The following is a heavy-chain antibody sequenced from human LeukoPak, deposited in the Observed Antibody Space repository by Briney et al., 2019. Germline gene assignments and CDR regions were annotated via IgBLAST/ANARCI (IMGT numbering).Heavy chain of an antibody. J-gene: IGHJ4*02. Sequence: ASVKVSCKASGYTFTSYYMHWVRQAPGQGLEWMGIINPSGGSTSYAQKFQGRVTMTRDMSTGTVYMELSSLRSEDTAVYYCARDLAAAGDYWGQGTLVTVSS. V-gene: IGHV1-46*01. CDR1: GYTFTSYY. CDR2: INPSGGST. CDR3: ARDLAAAGDY. D-gene: IGHD6-13*01.